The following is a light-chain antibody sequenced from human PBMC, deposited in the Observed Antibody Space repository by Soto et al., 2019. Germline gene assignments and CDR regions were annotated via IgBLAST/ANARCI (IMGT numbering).Light chain of an antibody. Sequence: QSVLTQPRSVSGSPRQSVTISCTGTSSDVGGYNAVSWYQQYPGKAPQLMIYDVTKRPSGVPDRFSGSKSGNTASLTISGLQAEDEADYNCSSYAGSLTMVFGGGTKLTVL. CDR3: SSYAGSLTMV. CDR1: SSDVGGYNA. J-gene: IGLJ3*02. V-gene: IGLV2-11*01. CDR2: DVT.